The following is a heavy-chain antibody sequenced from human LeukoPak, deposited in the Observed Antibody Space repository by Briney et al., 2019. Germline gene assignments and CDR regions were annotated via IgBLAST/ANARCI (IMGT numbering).Heavy chain of an antibody. Sequence: SETLSLTCAVYGGSFSGYYWSWIRQPPGKGLEWIGYIYYSGSTYYNPSLKSRVTISVDTSQNQFSLRLNSVTAADTAVYYCARTLYNGNWGWYFDLWGRGTLVTVSS. CDR2: IYYSGST. J-gene: IGHJ2*01. CDR1: GGSFSGYY. D-gene: IGHD7-27*01. V-gene: IGHV4-34*09. CDR3: ARTLYNGNWGWYFDL.